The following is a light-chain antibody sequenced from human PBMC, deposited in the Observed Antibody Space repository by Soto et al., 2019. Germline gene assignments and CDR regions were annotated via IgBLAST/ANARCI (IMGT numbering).Light chain of an antibody. Sequence: DIVMTQSPLSLPVNPGEPASISCRSSQSLLHSDGYNYLDWFLQRPGQSPQLLIYLGSSRASGVPDRFSGSGSGTDFTLKISRVEAEDVGVYYCMQALQTPLTFGGGTKVDIK. CDR3: MQALQTPLT. V-gene: IGKV2-28*01. CDR2: LGS. J-gene: IGKJ4*01. CDR1: QSLLHSDGYNY.